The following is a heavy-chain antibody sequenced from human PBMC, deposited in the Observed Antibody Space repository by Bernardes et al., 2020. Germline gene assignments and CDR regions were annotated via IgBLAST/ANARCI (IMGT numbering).Heavy chain of an antibody. CDR3: AISRRNCFDP. Sequence: GGSLRLSCAASGFTPWFPFNSYAMSWVRPAPGKGLEWVSGISGSGGTTYYADSVKGRFTISRDNSENTLYVQMNSLRAEDTAVYYCAISRRNCFDPWGQGTQVTVSS. CDR2: ISGSGGTT. CDR1: GFTPWFPFNSYA. J-gene: IGHJ5*02. V-gene: IGHV3-23*01.